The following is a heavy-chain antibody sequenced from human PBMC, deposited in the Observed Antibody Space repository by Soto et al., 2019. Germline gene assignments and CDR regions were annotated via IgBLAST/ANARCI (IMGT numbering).Heavy chain of an antibody. CDR1: GFTVSSNY. V-gene: IGHV3-53*01. J-gene: IGHJ4*02. CDR2: IYSGGST. D-gene: IGHD4-17*01. CDR3: ARAADDYGMYYFDY. Sequence: ESGGGLIQPGGSLRLSCAASGFTVSSNYMSWVRQAPGKGLEWVSVIYSGGSTYYADSVKGRFTISRDNSKNTLYLQMNSLRAEDTAVYYCARAADDYGMYYFDYWGQGTLVTVSS.